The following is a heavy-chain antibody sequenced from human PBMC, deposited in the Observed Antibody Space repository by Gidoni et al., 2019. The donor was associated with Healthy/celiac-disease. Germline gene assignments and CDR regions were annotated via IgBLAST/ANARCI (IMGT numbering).Heavy chain of an antibody. CDR2: MNPNSGNT. D-gene: IGHD1-26*01. CDR3: ARGSIVGATTSLYYYYYYGMDV. CDR1: GYTFTSSD. V-gene: IGHV1-8*01. Sequence: QVQLVQSGAEVKKPGASVTVSCKASGYTFTSSDINWVRQATGQGLEWMGWMNPNSGNTGYAQKFQGRVTMTRNTAISTAYMELSSLRSEDTAVYYCARGSIVGATTSLYYYYYYGMDVWGQGTTVTVSS. J-gene: IGHJ6*02.